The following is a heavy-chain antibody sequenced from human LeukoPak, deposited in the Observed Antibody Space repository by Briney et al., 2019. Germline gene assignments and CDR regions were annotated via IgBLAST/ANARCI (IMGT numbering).Heavy chain of an antibody. CDR3: ARRGYGEWFDP. CDR1: EFAFSSYW. V-gene: IGHV3-7*01. J-gene: IGHJ5*02. CDR2: IKQDGSEK. Sequence: GGSLRLSSAASEFAFSSYWMSWVRQAPGQGLEWVANIKQDGSEKYYVDSVKGRFTISRDNAKNSLYLQMNSLRAEDTAVYYCARRGYGEWFDPWGQGTLVTVSS. D-gene: IGHD4-17*01.